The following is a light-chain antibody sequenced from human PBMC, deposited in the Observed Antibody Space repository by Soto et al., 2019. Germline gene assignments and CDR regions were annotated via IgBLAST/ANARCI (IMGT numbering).Light chain of an antibody. Sequence: EIVLTQSPGTLSLSPGERATLSCRASQSVSSYLAWYQQKPGRAPRLLIYGASRRATGIPDRFSGSGSGTDFTLTISRLEPEDFAMYYCQQIDSSPWTFGQGTKVDIK. CDR3: QQIDSSPWT. J-gene: IGKJ1*01. V-gene: IGKV3-20*01. CDR1: QSVSSY. CDR2: GAS.